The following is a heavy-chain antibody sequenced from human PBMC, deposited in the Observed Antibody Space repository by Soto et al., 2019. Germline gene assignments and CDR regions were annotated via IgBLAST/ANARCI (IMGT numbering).Heavy chain of an antibody. V-gene: IGHV4-31*03. CDR2: IYYSGTT. J-gene: IGHJ5*02. Sequence: SETLSLTCTVSGGSINSGAYYWSWIRQHPGKGLEWIGCIYYSGTTHYNPSLRSRISISVDTSKNQFSLKMSSVTAADTAVYYCARDQGDYDFWSGSSGWFDPWGQGTLVTVSS. D-gene: IGHD3-3*01. CDR1: GGSINSGAYY. CDR3: ARDQGDYDFWSGSSGWFDP.